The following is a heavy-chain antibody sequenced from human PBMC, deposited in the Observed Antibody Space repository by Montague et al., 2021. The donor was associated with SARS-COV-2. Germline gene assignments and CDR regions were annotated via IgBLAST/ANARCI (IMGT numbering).Heavy chain of an antibody. J-gene: IGHJ4*02. V-gene: IGHV3-30-3*01. CDR3: ARDDFRERITMIVVVIGAFDY. Sequence: SYSASGFTFSSYAMHWVRQAPGKGLEWVAVISYDGSNKYYADSVKGRFTISRDNSKNTLYLQMNSLRAEDTAVYYCARDDFRERITMIVVVIGAFDYWGQGTLVTVSS. D-gene: IGHD3-22*01. CDR1: GFTFSSYA. CDR2: ISYDGSNK.